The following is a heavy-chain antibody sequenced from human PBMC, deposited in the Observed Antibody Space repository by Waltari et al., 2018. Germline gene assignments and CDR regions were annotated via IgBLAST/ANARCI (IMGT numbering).Heavy chain of an antibody. CDR3: ARWDEGGDGYNTFDY. CDR2: INPNSGGT. D-gene: IGHD3-16*01. V-gene: IGHV1-2*02. J-gene: IGHJ4*02. Sequence: QVQLVQSGAEVKKPGASVKVSCKASGYTFTGYYMPRVVTAPGQGLEWMGWINPNSGGTNYAQKFQGRVTMTRDTSISTAYMELSRLRSDDTAVYYCARWDEGGDGYNTFDYWGQGTLVTVSS. CDR1: GYTFTGYY.